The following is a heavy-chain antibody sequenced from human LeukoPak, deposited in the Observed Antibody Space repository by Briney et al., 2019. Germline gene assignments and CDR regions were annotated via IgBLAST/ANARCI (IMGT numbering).Heavy chain of an antibody. J-gene: IGHJ5*02. CDR3: ARDQVDIVVVPAANNWFDP. Sequence: ASVKVSCKASGYTFTCYYMHWVRQAPGQGLEWMGWINPNSGGTNYAQKFQGRVTMTRDTSISTAYMELSRLRSDDTAVYYCARDQVDIVVVPAANNWFDPWGQGTLVTVSS. V-gene: IGHV1-2*02. D-gene: IGHD2-2*03. CDR1: GYTFTCYY. CDR2: INPNSGGT.